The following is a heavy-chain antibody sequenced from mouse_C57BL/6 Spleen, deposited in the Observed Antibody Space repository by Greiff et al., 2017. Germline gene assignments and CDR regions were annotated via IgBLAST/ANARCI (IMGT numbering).Heavy chain of an antibody. CDR3: ARLDDYDFAWFAY. CDR1: GFTFSSYG. Sequence: EVKLVESGGDLVKPGGSLKLSCAASGFTFSSYGMSWVRQTPDKRLEWVATISSGGSYTYYPDSVKGRSTISKDNDKNILDLQMSSLKAEDTAMYYCARLDDYDFAWFAYWGQGTLVTVSA. CDR2: ISSGGSYT. J-gene: IGHJ3*01. V-gene: IGHV5-6*01. D-gene: IGHD2-4*01.